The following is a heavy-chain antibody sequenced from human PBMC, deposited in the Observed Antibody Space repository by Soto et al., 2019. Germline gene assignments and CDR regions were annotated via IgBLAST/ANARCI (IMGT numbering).Heavy chain of an antibody. CDR1: GFIFNDYP. CDR2: ISAVNGET. D-gene: IGHD3-22*01. J-gene: IGHJ4*02. Sequence: GASVKVSCKASGFIFNDYPMHWVRQAPGQSLEWMGWISAVNGETKYSQKFQRRVTITKDASAHTAHLELSSLRSEDTAVYYCARDFYDGSGYTYFDFWGQGALVTVSS. CDR3: ARDFYDGSGYTYFDF. V-gene: IGHV1-3*01.